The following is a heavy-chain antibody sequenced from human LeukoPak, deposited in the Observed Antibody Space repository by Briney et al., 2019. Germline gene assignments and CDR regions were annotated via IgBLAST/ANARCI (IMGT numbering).Heavy chain of an antibody. Sequence: SETLSLTCTVSGGSIGTYYWSWIRQSPGKGQEWIGYIYVTGTRYNPYLQSRVTISVDRSRNQFFLKMSSVTAADTAVYYCARHIGGGIEDMDVWGKGTKVIVSS. CDR1: GGSIGTYY. D-gene: IGHD3-16*02. CDR3: ARHIGGGIEDMDV. CDR2: IYVTGT. V-gene: IGHV4-59*08. J-gene: IGHJ6*03.